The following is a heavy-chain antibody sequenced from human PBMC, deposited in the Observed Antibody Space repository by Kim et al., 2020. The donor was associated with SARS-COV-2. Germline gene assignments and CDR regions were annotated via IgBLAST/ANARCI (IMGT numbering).Heavy chain of an antibody. J-gene: IGHJ6*02. Sequence: ASVKVSCKASGYTFTSYAMNWVRQAPGQGLEWMGWINTNTGNPTYAQGFTGRFVFSLDTSVSTAYLQISSLKAEDTAVYYCARDFPYSSSWYVTLDYYYYGMDVWGQGTTVTVSS. CDR2: INTNTGNP. V-gene: IGHV7-4-1*02. CDR1: GYTFTSYA. D-gene: IGHD6-13*01. CDR3: ARDFPYSSSWYVTLDYYYYGMDV.